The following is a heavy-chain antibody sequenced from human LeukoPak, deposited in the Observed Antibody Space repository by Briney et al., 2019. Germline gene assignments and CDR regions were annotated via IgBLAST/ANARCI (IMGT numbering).Heavy chain of an antibody. D-gene: IGHD3-22*01. J-gene: IGHJ4*02. CDR1: GYTFTSYG. Sequence: ASVKVSCKASGYTFTSYGISWVRQAPGQGLEWMGWISAYNGNTNYAQKFQGRVTMTRDTSISTAYMELSRLRSDDTAVYYCARDAYYYDSSGYYPGDYWGQGTLVTVSS. V-gene: IGHV1-18*01. CDR3: ARDAYYYDSSGYYPGDY. CDR2: ISAYNGNT.